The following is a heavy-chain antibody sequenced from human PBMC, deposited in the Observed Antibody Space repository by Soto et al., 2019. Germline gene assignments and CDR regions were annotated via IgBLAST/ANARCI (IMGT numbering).Heavy chain of an antibody. CDR3: ATKPEEQVSSSWVPMDV. J-gene: IGHJ6*02. V-gene: IGHV1-69*13. CDR1: GGTFSSYA. CDR2: IIPIFGTA. D-gene: IGHD6-13*01. Sequence: ASVKVSCKASGGTFSSYAISWVRQAPGQGLEWMGGIIPIFGTANYAQKFQGRVTITADESTSTAYMELSSLRSEDTAVYYCATKPEEQVSSSWVPMDVWGQGPTVTVSS.